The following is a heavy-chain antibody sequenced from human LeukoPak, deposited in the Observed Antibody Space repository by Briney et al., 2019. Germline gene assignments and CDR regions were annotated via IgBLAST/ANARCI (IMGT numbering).Heavy chain of an antibody. D-gene: IGHD3-10*01. CDR3: AKDMGGSGSSAFDF. J-gene: IGHJ4*02. CDR2: ISWNSGSI. CDR1: GFTFDDYA. Sequence: PGGSLRLSCAASGFTFDDYAMHWVRQAPGKGLEWVSGISWNSGSIGYADSVKGRFTISRDNAKKSLNLQMNGLRTEDTALYYCAKDMGGSGSSAFDFWGQGTLVTVSS. V-gene: IGHV3-9*01.